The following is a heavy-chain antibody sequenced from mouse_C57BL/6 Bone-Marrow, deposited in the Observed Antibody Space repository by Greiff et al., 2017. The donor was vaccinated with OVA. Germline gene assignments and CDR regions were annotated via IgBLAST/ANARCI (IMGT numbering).Heavy chain of an antibody. CDR2: IYPGDGDT. J-gene: IGHJ2*01. CDR1: GFAFSSSW. Sequence: VQLQQSGPELVKPGASVKISCKASGFAFSSSWMYWVNQRPGKGLEWIGRIYPGDGDTNYNGKFKGKATLTADKATSTAYMQLSSLTSEDSAVYFCAREDYYGSSLFDYWGQGTTLTVSS. D-gene: IGHD1-1*01. CDR3: AREDYYGSSLFDY. V-gene: IGHV1-82*01.